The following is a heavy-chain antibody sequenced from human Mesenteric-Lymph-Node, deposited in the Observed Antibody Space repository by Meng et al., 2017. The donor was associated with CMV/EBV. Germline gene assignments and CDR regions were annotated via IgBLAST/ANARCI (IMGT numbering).Heavy chain of an antibody. CDR1: GFTFSNAW. Sequence: GGSLRLSCAASGFTFSNAWMSWVRQAPGKGLEWVSYIRSTGNTIYYADSVKGRFTISRDNAKNSLYLQMNSLRAEDTAVYYCARISWYYGMDVWGQGTTVTVSS. CDR2: IRSTGNTI. CDR3: ARISWYYGMDV. J-gene: IGHJ6*02. V-gene: IGHV3-11*01.